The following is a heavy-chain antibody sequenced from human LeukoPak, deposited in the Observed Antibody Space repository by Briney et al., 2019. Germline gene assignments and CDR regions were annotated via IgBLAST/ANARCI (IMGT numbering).Heavy chain of an antibody. V-gene: IGHV3-30-3*01. CDR3: ASLIVVVPAAIPWFDP. CDR1: GFTLSSYA. J-gene: IGHJ5*02. CDR2: ISYDGSNK. Sequence: GGSLRLSCAASGFTLSSYAMHWVRQAPGKGLEWVAVISYDGSNKYYADSVKGRFTISRDNSKNTLYLQMNSLRAEDTAVYYCASLIVVVPAAIPWFDPWGQGTLVTVSS. D-gene: IGHD2-2*02.